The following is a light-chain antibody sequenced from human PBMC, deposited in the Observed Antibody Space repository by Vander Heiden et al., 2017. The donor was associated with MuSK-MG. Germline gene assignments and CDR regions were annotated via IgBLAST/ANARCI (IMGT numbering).Light chain of an antibody. CDR2: DAS. V-gene: IGKV1-13*01. J-gene: IGKJ5*01. CDR3: QHLHNYPQIT. Sequence: DYFQQKPGKPPRLLIYDASSLASGVPSRFSDRGYGTDFTLTISSLQPEDAANYYCQHLHNYPQITFGPGTQLEIK.